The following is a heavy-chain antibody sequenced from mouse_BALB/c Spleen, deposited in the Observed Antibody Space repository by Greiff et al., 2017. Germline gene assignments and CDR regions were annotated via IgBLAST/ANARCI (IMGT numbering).Heavy chain of an antibody. CDR2: IYPGNSDT. V-gene: IGHV1-5*01. Sequence: VQLQQSGTVLARPGASVKMSCKASGYSFTSYWMHWVKQRPGQGLEWIGAIYPGNSDTSYNQKFKGKAKLTAVTSASTAYMELSSLTNEDSAVYYCTRKDGSSYGYFDVWGAGTTVTVSS. CDR3: TRKDGSSYGYFDV. D-gene: IGHD1-1*01. CDR1: GYSFTSYW. J-gene: IGHJ1*01.